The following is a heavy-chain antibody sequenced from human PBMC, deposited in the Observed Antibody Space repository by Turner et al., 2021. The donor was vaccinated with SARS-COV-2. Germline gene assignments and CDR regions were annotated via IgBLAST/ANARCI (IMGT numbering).Heavy chain of an antibody. V-gene: IGHV3-53*01. J-gene: IGHJ4*02. Sequence: EVQLVESGGSLIQPGGSLRLSCAASGFTVSSNYMSWVRQAPGKGLEWVSVIYSGGSTFYADSLKGRFTISRDNSKHTLYLQMNSLRAEDTAFYYCARDLGGLRFDYWGQGTLVTVSS. D-gene: IGHD2-15*01. CDR2: IYSGGST. CDR3: ARDLGGLRFDY. CDR1: GFTVSSNY.